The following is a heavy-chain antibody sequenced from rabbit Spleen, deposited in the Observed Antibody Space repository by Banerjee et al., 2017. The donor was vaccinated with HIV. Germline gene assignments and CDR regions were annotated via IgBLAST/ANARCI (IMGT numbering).Heavy chain of an antibody. J-gene: IGHJ4*01. CDR1: GFTLSSSYW. D-gene: IGHD8-1*01. CDR3: ARDGSSVGYYYFNL. CDR2: IYAGSSGST. V-gene: IGHV1S45*01. Sequence: QQQLEESGGGLVKPEGSLTLTCKASGFTLSSSYWICWVRQAPGKGLEWIACIYAGSSGSTYYASWAKGRFTITRSTSLNTVDLKMTSLTAADTATYFCARDGSSVGYYYFNLWGPGTLVTVS.